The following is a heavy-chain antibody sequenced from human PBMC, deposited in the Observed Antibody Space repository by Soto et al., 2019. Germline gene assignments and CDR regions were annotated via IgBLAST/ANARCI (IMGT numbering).Heavy chain of an antibody. D-gene: IGHD6-25*01. CDR1: GFTLDDYA. CDR2: ISWNSGSI. CDR3: AKDTGSVGYYYMDV. V-gene: IGHV3-9*01. J-gene: IGHJ6*03. Sequence: HPGGSLRLSFAASGFTLDDYAMHWVRQAPGKGLEWVSGISWNSGSIGYADSVKGRFTISRDNAKNSLYLQMNSLRAEDTALYYCAKDTGSVGYYYMDVWGKGTTVTVSS.